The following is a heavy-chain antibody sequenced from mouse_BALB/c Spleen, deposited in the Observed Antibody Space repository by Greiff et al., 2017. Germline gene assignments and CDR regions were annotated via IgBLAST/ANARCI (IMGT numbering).Heavy chain of an antibody. CDR2: ISSGSSTI. Sequence: EVQVVESGGGLVQPGGSLKLSCAASGFTFSSFGMHWVRQAPEKGLEWVAYISSGSSTIYYADTVKGRFTISRDNPKNTLFLQMTSLRSEDTAMYYCARSLFITTVVDYFDYWGQGTTLTVSS. CDR3: ARSLFITTVVDYFDY. J-gene: IGHJ2*01. V-gene: IGHV5-17*02. CDR1: GFTFSSFG. D-gene: IGHD1-1*01.